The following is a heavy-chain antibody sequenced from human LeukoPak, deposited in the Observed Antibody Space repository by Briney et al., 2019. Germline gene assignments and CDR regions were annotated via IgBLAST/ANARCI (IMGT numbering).Heavy chain of an antibody. Sequence: GGSLRLSCTASGFTFGDYAMSWVRQAPGKGLEWVGFIRSKAYGGTTEYAASVKGRFTISRDDSKSIDYLQMTSLKTEDTAVYYCTRNSGYETDPFDYWGQGTLVTVSS. J-gene: IGHJ4*02. CDR3: TRNSGYETDPFDY. D-gene: IGHD5-12*01. CDR2: IRSKAYGGTT. CDR1: GFTFGDYA. V-gene: IGHV3-49*04.